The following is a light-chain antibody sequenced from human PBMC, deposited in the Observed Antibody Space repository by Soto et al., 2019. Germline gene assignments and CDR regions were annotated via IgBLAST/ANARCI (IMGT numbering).Light chain of an antibody. CDR1: QSVSTK. CDR2: GAS. V-gene: IGKV3-15*01. Sequence: DIVMTQSPATLSVSAGERATLSCRASQSVSTKLAWYQQKPGQAPRLLIYGASTRATGIPARFSGSGSGTEFTLIISSLQSEDSAVYYCQQYNSWLWTFGQGTKVEIK. J-gene: IGKJ1*01. CDR3: QQYNSWLWT.